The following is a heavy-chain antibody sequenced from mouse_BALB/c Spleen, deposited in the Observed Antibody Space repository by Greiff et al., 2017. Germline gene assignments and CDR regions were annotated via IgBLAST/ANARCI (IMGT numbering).Heavy chain of an antibody. CDR3: ARHKGIYYGYDDWFAY. Sequence: EVHLVESGGGLVQPGGSLKLSCAASGFTFSSYTMSWVRQTPEKRLEWVAYISNGGGSTYYPDTVKGRFTISRDNAKNTLYLQMSSLKSEDTAMYYCARHKGIYYGYDDWFAYWGQGTLVTVSA. CDR1: GFTFSSYT. V-gene: IGHV5-12-2*01. CDR2: ISNGGGST. D-gene: IGHD2-2*01. J-gene: IGHJ3*01.